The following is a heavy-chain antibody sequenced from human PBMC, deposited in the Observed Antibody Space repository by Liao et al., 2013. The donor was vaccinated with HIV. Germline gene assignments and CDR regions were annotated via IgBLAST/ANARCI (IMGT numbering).Heavy chain of an antibody. Sequence: QVHLQESGPGLVKPSETLSLTCTVSGGFISSYYWSWLWQSAGKGLEWIGRIHPTGNTNYNPSLERRVSISVDSSTNRFSLMLTSVTAADTAVYYCARGTDFDHWGLGTQVTVSS. V-gene: IGHV4-4*07. CDR3: ARGTDFDH. CDR1: GGFISSYY. J-gene: IGHJ5*02. CDR2: IHPTGNT.